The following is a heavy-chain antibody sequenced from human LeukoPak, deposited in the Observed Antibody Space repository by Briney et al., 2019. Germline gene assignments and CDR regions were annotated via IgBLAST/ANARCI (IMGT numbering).Heavy chain of an antibody. CDR3: VKDKYYDNSAYRSGAFDI. J-gene: IGHJ3*02. V-gene: IGHV3-64D*09. CDR2: ISINGGRT. D-gene: IGHD3-22*01. CDR1: GFTFRTYA. Sequence: PGGSLRLFCSASGFTFRTYAMHWVRQAPGKGLECVSTISINGGRTYYADSVKGRFTISRDNSKNTLYLQMSSLRADDTSVYYCVKDKYYDNSAYRSGAFDIWGQGTMVTVSS.